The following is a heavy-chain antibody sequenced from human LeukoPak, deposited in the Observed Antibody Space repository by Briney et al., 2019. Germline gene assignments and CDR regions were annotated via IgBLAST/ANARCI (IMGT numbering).Heavy chain of an antibody. CDR1: GGPISSSSYY. J-gene: IGHJ3*02. CDR3: ARRSRGSDAFDI. Sequence: SETLSLTCTVSGGPISSSSYYWGWIRQPPGKGLEWIGSIYYSGSTYYNPSLKSRVTISVDTSKNQFSLKLSSVTAADTAVYYCARRSRGSDAFDIWGQGTMVTVSS. CDR2: IYYSGST. D-gene: IGHD1-26*01. V-gene: IGHV4-39*01.